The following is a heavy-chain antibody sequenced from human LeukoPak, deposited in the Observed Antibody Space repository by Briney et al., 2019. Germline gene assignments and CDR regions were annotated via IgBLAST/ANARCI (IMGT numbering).Heavy chain of an antibody. D-gene: IGHD6-6*01. CDR2: INPNSGGT. Sequence: AASVKVSCKASGYTFTGYYMHWVRQAPGQGLEWMGWINPNSGGTNYAQKFQGRVTMTRDTSISTAYMELSRLRSDDTAVYYCASAPYSSSLLGWFDPWGQGTLVTVSS. J-gene: IGHJ5*02. CDR1: GYTFTGYY. V-gene: IGHV1-2*02. CDR3: ASAPYSSSLLGWFDP.